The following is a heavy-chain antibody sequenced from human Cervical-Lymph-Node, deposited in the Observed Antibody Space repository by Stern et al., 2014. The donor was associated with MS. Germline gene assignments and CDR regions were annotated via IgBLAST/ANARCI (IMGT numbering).Heavy chain of an antibody. V-gene: IGHV1-69*01. J-gene: IGHJ4*02. CDR1: GGTFSSYA. Sequence: VQLVESGPEVKKPGSSVKVSCKASGGTFSSYAINWVRQTPGQWLEWMGGIIPILGTSNYAQKFQGRVTITADESTSTVYMELTSLRSEDTAVYYCATDGREWGQGTLVTVSS. CDR2: IIPILGTS. CDR3: ATDGRE.